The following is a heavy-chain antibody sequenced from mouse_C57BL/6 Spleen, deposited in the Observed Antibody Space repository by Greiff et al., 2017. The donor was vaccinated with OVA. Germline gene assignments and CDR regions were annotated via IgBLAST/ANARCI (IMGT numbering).Heavy chain of an antibody. CDR3: ARIRRAQAPYYYAMDY. J-gene: IGHJ4*01. D-gene: IGHD3-2*02. CDR2: IWWDDDK. CDR1: GFSLSTFGMG. Sequence: QVTLKVSGPGILQPSQTLSLTCSFSGFSLSTFGMGVGWIRQPSGKGLEWLAHIWWDDDKYYNPALKSRLTISKDTSKNQVFLKIANVDTADTATYYCARIRRAQAPYYYAMDYWGQGTSVTVSS. V-gene: IGHV8-8*01.